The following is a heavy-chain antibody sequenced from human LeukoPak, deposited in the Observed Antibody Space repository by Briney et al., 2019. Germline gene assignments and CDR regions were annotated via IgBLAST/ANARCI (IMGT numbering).Heavy chain of an antibody. J-gene: IGHJ5*02. D-gene: IGHD4-17*01. Sequence: SETLSLTCTVSGDSISSSSYYWGWFRQPPGKGLEWIGTIYYSGSTYYNPSLKSRVTIFVDTSKNQFSLKLSSVTAADTAVYYCARRGSTVNRIWFDPWGQGTLVTVSS. V-gene: IGHV4-39*01. CDR3: ARRGSTVNRIWFDP. CDR2: IYYSGST. CDR1: GDSISSSSYY.